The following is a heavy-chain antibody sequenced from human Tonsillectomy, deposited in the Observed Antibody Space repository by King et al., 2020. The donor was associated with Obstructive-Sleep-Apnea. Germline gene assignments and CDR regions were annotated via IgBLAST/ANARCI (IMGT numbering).Heavy chain of an antibody. CDR1: GFTFSNYA. D-gene: IGHD3-3*01. J-gene: IGHJ4*02. Sequence: VQLVESGGGLVQPGGSPRLSCAASGFTFSNYAMSWVRQAPGKGLEWVSAISGSGGSTYYADSVKARFTISRDNSKNTLSLQMNNVRAEDTALYYCAKVSYYDFWSGYPCSFDYWGQGTLVTVSS. V-gene: IGHV3-23*04. CDR3: AKVSYYDFWSGYPCSFDY. CDR2: ISGSGGST.